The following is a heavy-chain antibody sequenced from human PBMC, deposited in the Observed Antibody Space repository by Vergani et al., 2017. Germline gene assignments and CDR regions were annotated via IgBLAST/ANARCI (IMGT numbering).Heavy chain of an antibody. D-gene: IGHD2-2*02. CDR2: IIPIFGTA. V-gene: IGHV1-69*01. CDR1: GGTFSSYA. J-gene: IGHJ5*02. CDR3: ARGRLGYCNSTGGYNGWFDR. Sequence: QVQLVQSGAEVKKPGSSVKVSCKASGGTFSSYAISWVRQAPGQGLEWMGGIIPIFGTANYAQKFQGRVTITAGESTSTAYMELSSLRSEDTAVYYCARGRLGYCNSTGGYNGWFDRWGQGTLVTVSS.